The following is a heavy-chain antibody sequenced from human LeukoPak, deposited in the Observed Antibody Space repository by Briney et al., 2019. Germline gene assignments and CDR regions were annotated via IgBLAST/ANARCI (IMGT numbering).Heavy chain of an antibody. J-gene: IGHJ4*02. CDR3: ARHTLYGSGSYYVYYFDY. D-gene: IGHD3-10*01. CDR1: GCTFTGYY. Sequence: ASVKVSCKASGCTFTGYYMHWVRQAPGQGLEWMGWISGYNGNTNYAQKLQGRVTMTTDTSTSAAYMELRSLRSDDTAVYYCARHTLYGSGSYYVYYFDYWGQGTLVTVSS. CDR2: ISGYNGNT. V-gene: IGHV1-18*04.